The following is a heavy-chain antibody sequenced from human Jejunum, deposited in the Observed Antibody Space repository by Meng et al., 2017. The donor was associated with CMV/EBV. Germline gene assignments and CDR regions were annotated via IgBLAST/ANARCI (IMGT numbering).Heavy chain of an antibody. CDR3: DASDY. CDR1: GFNFSSYD. CDR2: IAGSTGRT. Sequence: SLKISCAASGFNFSSYDMSWARQAPGKGLEWVSTIAGSTGRTHYADSVKGRFTISRDNSKNTLYLQMNSLRAEDTAVYYCDASDYWGQGTQVTVPQ. V-gene: IGHV3-23*01. J-gene: IGHJ4*02. D-gene: IGHD6-6*01.